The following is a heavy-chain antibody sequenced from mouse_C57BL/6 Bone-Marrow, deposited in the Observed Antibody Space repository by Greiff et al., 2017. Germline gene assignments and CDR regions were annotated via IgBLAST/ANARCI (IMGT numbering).Heavy chain of an antibody. J-gene: IGHJ1*03. D-gene: IGHD1-1*01. Sequence: VQLQQPGAELVRPGSSVKLSCKASGYTFTSYWMHWVKQRPIQGLEWIGNIDPSDSETHYNQKFKDKATLTVDKSSSTAYMQLSSLTSEDSAVSYCARGDYYGSSFSWYFDVWGTGTTVTVSS. V-gene: IGHV1-52*01. CDR3: ARGDYYGSSFSWYFDV. CDR2: IDPSDSET. CDR1: GYTFTSYW.